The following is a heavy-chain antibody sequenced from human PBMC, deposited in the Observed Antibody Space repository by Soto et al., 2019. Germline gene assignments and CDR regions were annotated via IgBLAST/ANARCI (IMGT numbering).Heavy chain of an antibody. V-gene: IGHV3-64D*08. CDR1: GFTFSSYA. CDR2: ISSNGGST. J-gene: IGHJ3*02. CDR3: VKESPSWNDVPLDAFDI. Sequence: PGGSLRLSCSASGFTFSSYAMHWVRQAPGKGLEYVSAISSNGGSTYYADSVKGRFTISRDNSKNTLYLQMSSLRAEDTAVYYCVKESPSWNDVPLDAFDIWGQGTMVTVSS. D-gene: IGHD1-1*01.